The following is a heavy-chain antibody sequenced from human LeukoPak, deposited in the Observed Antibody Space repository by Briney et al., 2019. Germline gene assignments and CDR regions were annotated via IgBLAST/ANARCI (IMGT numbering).Heavy chain of an antibody. Sequence: PSETLSLTCTVSGGSISSGGYYWSWIRQHPGKGLEWIGYIYYSGSTYYNPSLKSRVTISVDTSKNQFSLKLSSVTAADTAVYYCARHYRVCSSTSCYPTTWFDPWGKGTLVTVSS. CDR2: IYYSGST. J-gene: IGHJ5*02. CDR1: GGSISSGGYY. CDR3: ARHYRVCSSTSCYPTTWFDP. D-gene: IGHD2-2*01. V-gene: IGHV4-31*03.